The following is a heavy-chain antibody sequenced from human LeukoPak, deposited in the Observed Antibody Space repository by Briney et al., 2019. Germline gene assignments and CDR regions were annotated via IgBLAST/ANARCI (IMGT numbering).Heavy chain of an antibody. J-gene: IGHJ4*02. D-gene: IGHD1-26*01. CDR3: ARGSRSPSGTYHYYFDY. CDR2: IYSGGNI. V-gene: IGHV3-53*01. Sequence: PGGSLRLSCAASGFTVSSTYMSWVRQAPGKGLEWVSVIYSGGNIYYIDSVKGRFTISRDTSKNTLYLQMNSLRAEDTAVYYCARGSRSPSGTYHYYFDYWGQGTLVTVSS. CDR1: GFTVSSTY.